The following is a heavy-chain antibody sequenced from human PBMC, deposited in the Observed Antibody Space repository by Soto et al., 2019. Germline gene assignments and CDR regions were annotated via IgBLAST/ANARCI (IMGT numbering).Heavy chain of an antibody. CDR3: ARGYLYSSGWQIDY. J-gene: IGHJ4*02. Sequence: SETLSLTCTVSGGSISSGGYYWSWIRQHPGKGLEWIGYIYYSGSTYYNPSLKSRVTISVDTSKNQFSLKLSSVTAADTAVHYCARGYLYSSGWQIDYWGQGTLVTVSS. CDR2: IYYSGST. V-gene: IGHV4-31*03. CDR1: GGSISSGGYY. D-gene: IGHD6-19*01.